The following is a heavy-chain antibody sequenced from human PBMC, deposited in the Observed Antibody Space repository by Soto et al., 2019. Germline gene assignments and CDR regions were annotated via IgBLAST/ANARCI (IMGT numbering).Heavy chain of an antibody. V-gene: IGHV1-69*01. J-gene: IGHJ4*02. CDR2: IIPIFGTA. CDR1: GGTFRSYA. D-gene: IGHD1-26*01. Sequence: KISCKASGGTFRSYAISWVRQAPGQGLEWMGGIIPIFGTANYAQKFQGRVTITADESTSTAYMELSSLRSEDTAVYYCAIDIVGATKAYYFDYWGQGTLVT. CDR3: AIDIVGATKAYYFDY.